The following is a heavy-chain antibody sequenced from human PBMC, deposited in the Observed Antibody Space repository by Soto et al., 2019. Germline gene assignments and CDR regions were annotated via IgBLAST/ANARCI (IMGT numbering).Heavy chain of an antibody. Sequence: SETLSLTCAVYGGTLSGNYWSWIRQPPGKGLEWIGEINHSGSTNYNPSLKSRVTISVDTSKNQFSLDLSSVTAADTAVYFCARGRSYGYFSNWFDPWGQGDLVTVSS. V-gene: IGHV4-34*01. CDR3: ARGRSYGYFSNWFDP. CDR1: GGTLSGNY. J-gene: IGHJ5*02. D-gene: IGHD3-16*01. CDR2: INHSGST.